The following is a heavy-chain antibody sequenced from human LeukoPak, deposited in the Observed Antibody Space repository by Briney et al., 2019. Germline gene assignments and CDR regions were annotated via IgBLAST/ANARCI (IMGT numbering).Heavy chain of an antibody. Sequence: GGSLRLSCAASGFTFSSYAMSWVRQAPGKGLEWVSGITGSGGNRYYADSVKGRFTISRDNSKNTLYLQMNSLRAEGTAVYYCAKDDNYIRFLSWGQGTLVTVSS. CDR3: AKDDNYIRFLS. CDR2: ITGSGGNR. V-gene: IGHV3-23*01. D-gene: IGHD3-16*01. J-gene: IGHJ5*02. CDR1: GFTFSSYA.